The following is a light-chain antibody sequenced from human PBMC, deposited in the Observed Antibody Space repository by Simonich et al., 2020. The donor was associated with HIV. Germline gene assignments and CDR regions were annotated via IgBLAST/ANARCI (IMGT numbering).Light chain of an antibody. CDR1: QCVSSN. CDR3: QQYDNWPLL. Sequence: EIVVTQSPATLSVSPGQRATLSGRASQCVSSNLAWFQPKPGQAPRLLIYGASTRATGIPARFSGSGSVTEFTLTISSMQSEDFAVYYCQQYDNWPLLFGQGTKLEIK. CDR2: GAS. J-gene: IGKJ2*01. V-gene: IGKV3-15*01.